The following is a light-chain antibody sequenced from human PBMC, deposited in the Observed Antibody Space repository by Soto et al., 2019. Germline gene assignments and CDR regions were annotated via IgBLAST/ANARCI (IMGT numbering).Light chain of an antibody. Sequence: QSVLTQPPSVSAAPGQKVTIPCSGSSSNIGDNYVSWYQQLPGTAPKLLIFDTNKRPSGIPDRFSGSKSGTSATLGITGLQTGDEADYYCATWDSSLGTVLFGGGTKLTVL. CDR1: SSNIGDNY. J-gene: IGLJ2*01. CDR2: DTN. V-gene: IGLV1-51*01. CDR3: ATWDSSLGTVL.